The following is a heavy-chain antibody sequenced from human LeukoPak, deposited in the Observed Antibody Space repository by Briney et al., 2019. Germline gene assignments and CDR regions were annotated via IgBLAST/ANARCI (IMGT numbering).Heavy chain of an antibody. V-gene: IGHV3-23*01. CDR3: AKTSLSDASGHYYYMDV. J-gene: IGHJ6*03. Sequence: GGSLRLSCAASGFTFSSYGMSWVRQAPGKWLEWVSAISGSGGSTYYADSVKGRFTISRDNSKNTLYLQMNNLRTEDTALYYCAKTSLSDASGHYYYMDVWGKGTAVTISS. D-gene: IGHD3-3*01. CDR2: ISGSGGST. CDR1: GFTFSSYG.